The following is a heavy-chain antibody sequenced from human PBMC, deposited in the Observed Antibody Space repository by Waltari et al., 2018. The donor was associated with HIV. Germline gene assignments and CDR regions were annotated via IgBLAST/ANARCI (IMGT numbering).Heavy chain of an antibody. CDR1: GYVFSAYG. V-gene: IGHV1-18*01. J-gene: IGHJ4*02. CDR3: AEDQDLEFDGGSALNY. D-gene: IGHD3-9*01. CDR2: VNNLNQNN. Sequence: QVHLVQSTVGAQTVGASVNISCKTSGYVFSAYGIYWVLWAPGRGLEWVGWVNNLNQNNKSAQTFQDVYTLTSSSTTTTVYLKLTLLTSVDTAISYCAEDQDLEFDGGSALNYWGQGTLVGVSS.